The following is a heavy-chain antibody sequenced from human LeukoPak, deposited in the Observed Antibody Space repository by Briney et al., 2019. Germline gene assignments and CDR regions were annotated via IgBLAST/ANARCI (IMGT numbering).Heavy chain of an antibody. J-gene: IGHJ4*02. Sequence: PGESLKISCKGSGYSFTNYLIGWVRQMPGKGLEWMEIIYPGDSDTRYSTSFQGHVTFSADKSIITAYLEWSRLKASVTGMYYCAGRYSSSSIDYWGLGTLVTVSS. CDR1: GYSFTNYL. CDR3: AGRYSSSSIDY. D-gene: IGHD6-6*01. CDR2: IYPGDSDT. V-gene: IGHV5-51*03.